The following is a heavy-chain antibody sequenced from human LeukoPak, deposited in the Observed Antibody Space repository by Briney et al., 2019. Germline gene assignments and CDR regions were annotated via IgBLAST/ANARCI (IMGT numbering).Heavy chain of an antibody. CDR2: ISGSSSYI. J-gene: IGHJ4*02. CDR1: GFTFSSYS. D-gene: IGHD2-15*01. CDR3: ARDHQAYCSGGSCTYFDY. V-gene: IGHV3-21*01. Sequence: PGGSLRLSCAASGFTFSSYSMNWVRQAPGNGLEWVSSISGSSSYIYYADSVKGRFTISRDNAKNSLYLQMNSLRAEDTAVYYCARDHQAYCSGGSCTYFDYWGQGTLVTVSS.